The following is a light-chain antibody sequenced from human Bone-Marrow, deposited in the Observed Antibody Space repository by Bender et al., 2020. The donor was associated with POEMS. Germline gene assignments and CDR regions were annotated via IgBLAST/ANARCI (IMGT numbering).Light chain of an antibody. J-gene: IGLJ1*01. CDR1: SSNTGSGYD. CDR3: NSYTGSATYV. Sequence: QSVLTQPPSVSGAPGQRVPISCTGSSSNTGSGYDINWYQHLPGTAPKLLIYGYNNRPSGVSSRFSGSKSGNTASLTISGLQAEDEADYYCNSYTGSATYVFGTGTKVTAL. CDR2: GYN. V-gene: IGLV1-40*01.